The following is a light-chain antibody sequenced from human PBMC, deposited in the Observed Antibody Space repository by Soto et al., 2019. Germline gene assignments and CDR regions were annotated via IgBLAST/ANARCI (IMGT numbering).Light chain of an antibody. Sequence: EIVLTQSAATLSLSPGERATLSCRASQSVSSNLAWYQHNPGQAPRLLIYDASSRATGIPARFSGSGSETDFTLTISSLEPADFAVYYCHPYGSLPPWPFGQGTNV. V-gene: IGKV3-11*01. CDR2: DAS. CDR1: QSVSSN. CDR3: HPYGSLPPWP. J-gene: IGKJ1*01.